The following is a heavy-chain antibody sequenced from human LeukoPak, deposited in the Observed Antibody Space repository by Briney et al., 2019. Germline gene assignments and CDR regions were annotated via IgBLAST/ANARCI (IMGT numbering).Heavy chain of an antibody. CDR2: IIPIFGTA. Sequence: SVKVSCKASGGTFSSYAISWVRQAPGQGLEWMGGIIPIFGTANYAQKFQGRVTITTDESTSTAYMELSSLRSEDTAVYYCARDRTVGAIANLDYWGQGTLVTVSS. V-gene: IGHV1-69*05. CDR3: ARDRTVGAIANLDY. J-gene: IGHJ4*02. CDR1: GGTFSSYA. D-gene: IGHD1-26*01.